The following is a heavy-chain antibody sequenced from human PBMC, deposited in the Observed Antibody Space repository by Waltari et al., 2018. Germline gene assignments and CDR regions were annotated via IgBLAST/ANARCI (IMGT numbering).Heavy chain of an antibody. D-gene: IGHD6-13*01. V-gene: IGHV4-59*11. Sequence: QVQLQESGPGLVKPSETLSLTCTVSGGSISSHYWRWIRQPPGKGLEWIGYIYYSGSTNYNPSLKSRVTISVDTSKNQFSLKLSSVTAADTAVYYCARAGGQQLFSWESVGNWFDPWGQGTLVTVSS. CDR1: GGSISSHY. J-gene: IGHJ5*02. CDR2: IYYSGST. CDR3: ARAGGQQLFSWESVGNWFDP.